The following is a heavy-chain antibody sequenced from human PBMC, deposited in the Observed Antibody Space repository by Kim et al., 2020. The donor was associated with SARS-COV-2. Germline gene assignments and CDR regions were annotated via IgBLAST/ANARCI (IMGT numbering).Heavy chain of an antibody. J-gene: IGHJ3*02. D-gene: IGHD1-26*01. CDR2: INTNTGNP. CDR3: AREGWGDLLGAFDI. Sequence: ASVKVSCKASGYTFSSYAMNWVRQAPGQGLEWMGWINTNTGNPTYAQGFIGRFVFSLDTSVNKAYLRISGLKAEDTAVYYCAREGWGDLLGAFDIWGQGTMVTVSS. CDR1: GYTFSSYA. V-gene: IGHV7-4-1*02.